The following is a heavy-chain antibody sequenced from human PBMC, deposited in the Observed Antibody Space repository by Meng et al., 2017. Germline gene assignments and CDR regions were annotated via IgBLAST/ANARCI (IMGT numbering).Heavy chain of an antibody. CDR1: GFTFSSYA. Sequence: GESLKISCAASGFTFSSYAMHWVRQAPGKGLEWVAGISYDGRNKYYADAVKGRFTISRDNSKNTLYLQMNSLRAEDTAEYYGARENIVVVTARSRNYFDYWGQGTLVTVSS. J-gene: IGHJ4*02. V-gene: IGHV3-30*01. CDR3: ARENIVVVTARSRNYFDY. CDR2: ISYDGRNK. D-gene: IGHD2-21*02.